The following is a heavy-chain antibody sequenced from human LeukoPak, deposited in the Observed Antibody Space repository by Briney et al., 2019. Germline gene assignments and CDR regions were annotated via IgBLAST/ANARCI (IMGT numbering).Heavy chain of an antibody. CDR1: GFTVSSNY. CDR3: TRDVGGFQH. J-gene: IGHJ1*01. D-gene: IGHD3-10*01. CDR2: IRSKAYGGTT. Sequence: GGSLRLPCAASGFTVSSNYMSWVRQAPGKGLEWVGFIRSKAYGGTTEYAASVKGRFTISRDDSKSIAYLQMNSLKTEDTAVYYCTRDVGGFQHWGQGTLVTVSS. V-gene: IGHV3-49*04.